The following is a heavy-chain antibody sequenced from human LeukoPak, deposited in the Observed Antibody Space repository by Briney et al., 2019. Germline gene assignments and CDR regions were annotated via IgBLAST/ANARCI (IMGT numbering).Heavy chain of an antibody. CDR3: AGLYTKAVVGDPPSDY. CDR1: GGSISSGSYY. Sequence: PSQTPSLTCTVSGGSISSGSYYWSWIRQPAGKGLEWIGRIYTSGSTNYNPSLKSRVTISVDTSKNQFSLKLSSVTAADTAVYYCAGLYTKAVVGDPPSDYWGQGTLVTVSS. CDR2: IYTSGST. V-gene: IGHV4-61*02. J-gene: IGHJ4*02. D-gene: IGHD6-19*01.